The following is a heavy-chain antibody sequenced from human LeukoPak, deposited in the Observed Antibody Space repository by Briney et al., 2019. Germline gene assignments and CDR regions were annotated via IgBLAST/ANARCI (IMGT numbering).Heavy chain of an antibody. CDR2: IYYSGST. J-gene: IGHJ3*02. V-gene: IGHV4-39*07. D-gene: IGHD5-24*01. Sequence: SETLSLTCTVSGGSISSSSYYWGWIRQPPGKGLEWIGSIYYSGSTYYNPSLKSRVTISVDTSKNQFSLKLSSVTAADTAVYYCAGEVSDGYTAFDIWGQGTMVTVSS. CDR3: AGEVSDGYTAFDI. CDR1: GGSISSSSYY.